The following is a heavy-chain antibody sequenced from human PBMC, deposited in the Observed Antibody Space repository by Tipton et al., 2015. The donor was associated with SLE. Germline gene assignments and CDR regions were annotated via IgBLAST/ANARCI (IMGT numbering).Heavy chain of an antibody. D-gene: IGHD7-27*01. V-gene: IGHV4-39*07. Sequence: TLSLTCTVSGGSISSSSYSWGWIRRPPGKGLEWIGSIYYSGSTNYNPSLKSRVTISVATSKNQFSLKLSSVTAADTAVYYCARGPMGILDYWGQGTLVTVSS. CDR3: ARGPMGILDY. J-gene: IGHJ4*02. CDR1: GGSISSSSYS. CDR2: IYYSGST.